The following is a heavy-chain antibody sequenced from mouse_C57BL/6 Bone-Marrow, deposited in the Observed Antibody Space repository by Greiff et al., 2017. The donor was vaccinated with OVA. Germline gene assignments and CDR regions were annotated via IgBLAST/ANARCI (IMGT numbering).Heavy chain of an antibody. Sequence: QVQLQQPGAELVKPGASVKLSCKASGYTFTSYWMHWVKQRPGQGLEWIGEIYPRSGNTYYNEKFKGKATLTADKSSSTAYMELRSLTSEDSAVYFCARGGYYYGSSYWYFDVWGTGTTVTVSS. CDR1: GYTFTSYW. CDR2: IYPRSGNT. J-gene: IGHJ1*03. D-gene: IGHD1-1*01. CDR3: ARGGYYYGSSYWYFDV. V-gene: IGHV1-64*01.